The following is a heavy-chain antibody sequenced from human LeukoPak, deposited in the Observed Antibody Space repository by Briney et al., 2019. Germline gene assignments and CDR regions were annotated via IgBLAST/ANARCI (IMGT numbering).Heavy chain of an antibody. CDR1: GFTFSSYS. V-gene: IGHV3-48*01. Sequence: GGSLRLSCAASGFTFSSYSMNWVRQAPGKGLEWVSYISSSSSTIYYADSVKGRFTISRDNSKNTLYLQMNSLRAEDTAVYYCAPRARFDPWGQGTLVTVSS. CDR2: ISSSSSTI. CDR3: APRARFDP. J-gene: IGHJ5*02.